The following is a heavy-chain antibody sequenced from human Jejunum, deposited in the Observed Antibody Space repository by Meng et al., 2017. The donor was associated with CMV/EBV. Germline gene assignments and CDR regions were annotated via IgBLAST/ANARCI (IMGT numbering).Heavy chain of an antibody. D-gene: IGHD1-26*01. CDR1: GFTFSNTW. Sequence: SGFTFSNTWMSWVRQAPGKGLEWVGRVKSNSDGGTIDYAAPVKGRFTISRDDSKSTLYLQLNSLNTEDTAVYYCTTDIRWEAPLNYWGQGTLVTVSS. CDR2: VKSNSDGGTI. CDR3: TTDIRWEAPLNY. J-gene: IGHJ4*02. V-gene: IGHV3-15*01.